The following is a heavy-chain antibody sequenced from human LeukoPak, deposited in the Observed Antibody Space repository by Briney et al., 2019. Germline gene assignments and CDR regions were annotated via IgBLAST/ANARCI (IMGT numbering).Heavy chain of an antibody. CDR1: GGPISSYY. Sequence: SETLSLTCTVSGGPISSYYWSWIRQPAGKGLEWIGRIYASGSTNYNPSLKSRATMSVDTSKSQFSLKLISVTAADTAVYYCARDPRGIVGANHNWFDPWGQGTLVTVSS. CDR3: ARDPRGIVGANHNWFDP. V-gene: IGHV4-4*07. D-gene: IGHD1-26*01. J-gene: IGHJ5*02. CDR2: IYASGST.